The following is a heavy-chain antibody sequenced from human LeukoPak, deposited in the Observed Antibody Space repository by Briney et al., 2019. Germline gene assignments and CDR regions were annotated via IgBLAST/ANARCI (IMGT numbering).Heavy chain of an antibody. D-gene: IGHD3-22*01. J-gene: IGHJ4*02. CDR3: ARVGSGYVVIDY. Sequence: SETLSLTCAVYGGSFSGYYWGWIRQPPGKGLEWIGSIYHSGSTYYNPSLKSRVTISVDTSKNQFSLKLSSVTAADTAVYYCARVGSGYVVIDYWGQGTLVTVSS. CDR2: IYHSGST. V-gene: IGHV4-38-2*01. CDR1: GGSFSGYY.